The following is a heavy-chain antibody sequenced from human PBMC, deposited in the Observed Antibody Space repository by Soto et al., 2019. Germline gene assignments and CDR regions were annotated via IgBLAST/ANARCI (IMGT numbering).Heavy chain of an antibody. J-gene: IGHJ5*02. V-gene: IGHV1-69*08. Sequence: QVQLVQSGAEVKKPGSSVKVSCKASGGTFSSYTISWVRQAPGQGLEWMGRIIPILGIANYAQKFQGRVTITADKSTSTAYMELSSLRSEDTAVYYCARDKVWGYSGYGSHNWFDPWGQGTLVTVSS. D-gene: IGHD5-12*01. CDR1: GGTFSSYT. CDR3: ARDKVWGYSGYGSHNWFDP. CDR2: IIPILGIA.